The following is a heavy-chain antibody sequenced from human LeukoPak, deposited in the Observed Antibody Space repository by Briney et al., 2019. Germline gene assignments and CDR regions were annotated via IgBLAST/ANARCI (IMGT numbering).Heavy chain of an antibody. J-gene: IGHJ4*02. CDR2: IYYSGST. D-gene: IGHD3-10*01. CDR1: GGSISSGGYY. V-gene: IGHV4-31*03. CDR3: ARGRRYYGSRSTFYFDY. Sequence: SQTLSLTCTVSGGSISSGGYYWSWIRQHPGKGLEWIGYIYYSGSTYYNPSLKSRVTISVDTSKNQFSLKLSSVTAADTAVYCCARGRRYYGSRSTFYFDYWGQGTLVTVSS.